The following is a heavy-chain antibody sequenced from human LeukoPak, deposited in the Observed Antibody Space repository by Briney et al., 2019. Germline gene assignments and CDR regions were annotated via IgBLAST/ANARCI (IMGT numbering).Heavy chain of an antibody. D-gene: IGHD3-3*01. V-gene: IGHV3-74*01. CDR1: GFTFSSYW. J-gene: IGHJ4*02. CDR2: INSDGSTT. CDR3: ARAPYFDFWSGYPPDY. Sequence: GGSLRLSCAASGFTFSSYWMHWVRQAPGKGLVWVSRINSDGSTTNYADSVKGRFTISRDNAKNTLYLQMNSLRAEDTAVYYCARAPYFDFWSGYPPDYWDQGTLVTVSS.